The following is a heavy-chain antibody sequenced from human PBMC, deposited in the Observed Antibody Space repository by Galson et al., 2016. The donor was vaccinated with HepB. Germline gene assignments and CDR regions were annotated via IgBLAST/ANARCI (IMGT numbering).Heavy chain of an antibody. J-gene: IGHJ4*02. D-gene: IGHD5-24*01. V-gene: IGHV3-11*01. Sequence: SLRLSCAAFGFTFSDYYMSWIRQAPGKGLEWVSYISSSGSTIYYADSVKGRFTISRDNAKNSLYLQMNSLRAEDTAVYYCARAGDGYNYSYYFDYWGQGTLVTVSS. CDR2: ISSSGSTI. CDR3: ARAGDGYNYSYYFDY. CDR1: GFTFSDYY.